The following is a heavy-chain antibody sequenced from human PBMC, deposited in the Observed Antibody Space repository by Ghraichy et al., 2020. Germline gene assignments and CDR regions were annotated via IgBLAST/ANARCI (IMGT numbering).Heavy chain of an antibody. D-gene: IGHD2-2*01. V-gene: IGHV3-33*01. CDR1: GFTFSSYG. Sequence: GGSLRLSCAASGFTFSSYGMHWVRQAPGKGLEWVAVIWYDGSNKYYADSVKGRFTISRDNSKNTLYLQMNSLRAEDTAVYYCARVPASLYYYYGMDVWGQGTTVTVSS. J-gene: IGHJ6*02. CDR3: ARVPASLYYYYGMDV. CDR2: IWYDGSNK.